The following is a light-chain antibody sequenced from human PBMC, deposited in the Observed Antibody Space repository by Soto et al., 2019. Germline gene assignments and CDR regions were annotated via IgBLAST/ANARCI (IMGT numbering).Light chain of an antibody. V-gene: IGKV1-39*01. CDR3: QQSYSMPGT. CDR1: QSISSS. CDR2: AAS. Sequence: DIQMTQSPSSLSASVGDRVTITCRASQSISSSFNWYQQKPGKAPKLLIYAASSLQSGVPSRISGSGSGTDFTLTISSLQPEDFATYYCQQSYSMPGTCGQGTKV. J-gene: IGKJ1*01.